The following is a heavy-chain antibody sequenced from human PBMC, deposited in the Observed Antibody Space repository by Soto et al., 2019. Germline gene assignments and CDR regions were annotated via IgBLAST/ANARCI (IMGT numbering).Heavy chain of an antibody. J-gene: IGHJ5*02. CDR2: INPNSRGT. CDR3: ARVTLKAGNWFDP. CDR1: GYTFTDYF. V-gene: IGHV1-2*02. Sequence: AAVKVSCKASGYTFTDYFIHWVRQAPGQGFEWMGWINPNSRGTNYAQKFQGRVTMTRDTSNNTAYMELRGLRSDDTAVYYCARVTLKAGNWFDPWGQGTLVTVSS.